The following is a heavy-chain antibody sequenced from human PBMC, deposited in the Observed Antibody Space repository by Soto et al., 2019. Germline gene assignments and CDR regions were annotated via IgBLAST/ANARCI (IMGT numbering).Heavy chain of an antibody. CDR1: AAALNSGNYY. D-gene: IGHD2-21*01. Sequence: TLSLTCSVSAAALNSGNYYWSWIRQVPGKGLEWIGHIYVTGAVDYNPSLRDRITISQDTSERQFSLNLSLVTAAHTGVYYCARLRIATNNYKWFDPWGQGTLVTVSS. V-gene: IGHV4-31*02. CDR2: IYVTGAV. J-gene: IGHJ5*02. CDR3: ARLRIATNNYKWFDP.